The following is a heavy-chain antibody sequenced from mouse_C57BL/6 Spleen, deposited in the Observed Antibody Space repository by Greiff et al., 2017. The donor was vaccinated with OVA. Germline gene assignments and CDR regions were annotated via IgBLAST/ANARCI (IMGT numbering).Heavy chain of an antibody. V-gene: IGHV1-82*01. CDR3: ARDYGSSHYAMDY. D-gene: IGHD1-1*01. J-gene: IGHJ4*01. Sequence: QVQLKESGPELVKPGASVKISCKASGYAFSSSWMNWVKQRPGKGLEWIGRIYPGDGDTNYNGKFKGKATLTADKSSSTAYMQLSSLTSEDSAVYFGARDYGSSHYAMDYWGQGTSVTVSS. CDR1: GYAFSSSW. CDR2: IYPGDGDT.